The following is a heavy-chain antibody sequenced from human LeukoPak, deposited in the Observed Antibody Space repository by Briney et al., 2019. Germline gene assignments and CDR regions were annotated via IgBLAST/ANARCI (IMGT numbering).Heavy chain of an antibody. CDR3: ARIAMFYYESSGYYSDS. Sequence: SETLSLTCAVSGYSINSGYYWGWIRQPPGKGLEWIGSIYHSGTTYYNPSLKRRVSISVDTSKNQFSLKLSSVTAADTAMYYCARIAMFYYESSGYYSDSWGQGTLVTVSS. CDR2: IYHSGTT. V-gene: IGHV4-38-2*01. D-gene: IGHD3-22*01. J-gene: IGHJ5*01. CDR1: GYSINSGYY.